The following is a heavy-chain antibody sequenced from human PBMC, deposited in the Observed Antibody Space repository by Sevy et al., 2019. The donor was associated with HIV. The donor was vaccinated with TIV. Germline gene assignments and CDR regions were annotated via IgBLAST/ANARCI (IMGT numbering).Heavy chain of an antibody. Sequence: SETLSLTCSVSGGSMNIYYWSWIRQPPGKILEWIGFSYYSGTTNYNPSLKSRVTISIGTSKNQFSLKLSSVTAADTAVYYCGRVGFNWNDVDYWGQGILVTVSS. CDR3: GRVGFNWNDVDY. D-gene: IGHD1-20*01. CDR2: SYYSGTT. V-gene: IGHV4-59*01. J-gene: IGHJ4*02. CDR1: GGSMNIYY.